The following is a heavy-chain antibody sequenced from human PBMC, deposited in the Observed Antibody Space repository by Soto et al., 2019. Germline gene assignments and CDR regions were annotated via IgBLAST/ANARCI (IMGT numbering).Heavy chain of an antibody. V-gene: IGHV4-30-2*01. Sequence: SEPLSLTCAVSGCSISSGGYSWSWIRQPPGKGLEWIGYIYHSGSTYYNPSLKSRVTISVDRSKNQFSLKLSSVTAADTAVYYCASSLTTVTIGGWYDSWGQGTLVTVSS. CDR3: ASSLTTVTIGGWYDS. D-gene: IGHD4-17*01. CDR2: IYHSGST. CDR1: GCSISSGGYS. J-gene: IGHJ5*01.